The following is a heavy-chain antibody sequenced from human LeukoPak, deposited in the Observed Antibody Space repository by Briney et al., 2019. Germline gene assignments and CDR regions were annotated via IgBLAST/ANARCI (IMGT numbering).Heavy chain of an antibody. V-gene: IGHV3-33*01. CDR3: ARGTEGDY. D-gene: IGHD3/OR15-3a*01. CDR2: IWYDGSNE. Sequence: PGGSLRLSCAASGFTFSSYGMHWVRQAPGKGLEWVALIWYDGSNEYYADSVKGRFTISRDNSKNTLYLQMNSLRAKDTAVYYCARGTEGDYWGQGTLVTVSS. CDR1: GFTFSSYG. J-gene: IGHJ4*02.